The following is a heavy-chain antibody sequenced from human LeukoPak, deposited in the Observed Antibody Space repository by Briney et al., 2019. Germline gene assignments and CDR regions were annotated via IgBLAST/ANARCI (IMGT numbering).Heavy chain of an antibody. J-gene: IGHJ4*02. V-gene: IGHV3-23*01. D-gene: IGHD5/OR15-5a*01. CDR3: AKALRSNLLFDY. CDR1: GFTFSSYA. CDR2: ISGSGGST. Sequence: GRSLRLSCAASGFTFSSYAMSWVRQAPGKGLEWVSAISGSGGSTYYADSVKGRFTISRDNSKNTLYLQMNSLRAEDTAVYYCAKALRSNLLFDYWGQGTLVTVSS.